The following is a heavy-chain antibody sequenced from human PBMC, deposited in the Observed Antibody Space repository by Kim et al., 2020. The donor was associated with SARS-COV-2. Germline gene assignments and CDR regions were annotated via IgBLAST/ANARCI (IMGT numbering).Heavy chain of an antibody. D-gene: IGHD4-17*01. V-gene: IGHV4-39*01. CDR3: ARQPLYYGDYVLDY. Sequence: PPLKGRVTISEDTSTSQSSLKLRSVTAADTAVYYCARQPLYYGDYVLDYWGQGTLVTVSS. J-gene: IGHJ4*02.